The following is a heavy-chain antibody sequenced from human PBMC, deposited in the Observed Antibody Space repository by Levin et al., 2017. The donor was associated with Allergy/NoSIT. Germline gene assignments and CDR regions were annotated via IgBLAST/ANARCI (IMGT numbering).Heavy chain of an antibody. CDR3: AKWVAVAGTDWFDP. V-gene: IGHV3-23*01. J-gene: IGHJ5*02. Sequence: LSLTCAASGFTFSSYAMSWVRQAPGKGLEWVSAISGSGGSTYYADSVKGRFTISRDNSKNTLYLQMNSLRAEDTAVYYCAKWVAVAGTDWFDPWGQGTLVTVSS. D-gene: IGHD6-19*01. CDR1: GFTFSSYA. CDR2: ISGSGGST.